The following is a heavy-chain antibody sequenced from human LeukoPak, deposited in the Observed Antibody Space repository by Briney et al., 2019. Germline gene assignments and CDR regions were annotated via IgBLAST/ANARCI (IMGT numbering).Heavy chain of an antibody. J-gene: IGHJ2*01. CDR3: ARTVDSSGYSATYWYFDL. CDR2: IYYSGST. Sequence: PSETLSLTCTVSGGSISSYYWSWIRQPPGKGLEWIGYIYYSGSTNYNPSLKSRVTISVDTSKNQFSLKLSSVTAADTAVYYCARTVDSSGYSATYWYFDLWGRGTLVTVPS. D-gene: IGHD3-22*01. CDR1: GGSISSYY. V-gene: IGHV4-59*01.